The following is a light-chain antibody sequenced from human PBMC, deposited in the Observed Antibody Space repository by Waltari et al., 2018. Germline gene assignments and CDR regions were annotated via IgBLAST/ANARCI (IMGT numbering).Light chain of an antibody. CDR3: MQAIHLPLT. V-gene: IGKV2-29*02. CDR1: QSLLYSDGKTY. CDR2: EVS. Sequence: DVVMTQTPFSLSVTPGQPASISCKSSQSLLYSDGKTYLYWYLQKPGQSPHLLIYEVSSRVSGVPDRFSGSGSGTDFTLKIGRVEAEDVGVYYCMQAIHLPLTFGGGTKVEIK. J-gene: IGKJ4*01.